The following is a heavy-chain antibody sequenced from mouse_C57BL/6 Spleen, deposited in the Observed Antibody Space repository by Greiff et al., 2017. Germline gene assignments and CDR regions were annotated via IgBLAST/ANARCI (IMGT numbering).Heavy chain of an antibody. J-gene: IGHJ4*01. V-gene: IGHV3-6*01. D-gene: IGHD2-4*01. CDR3: AREGIYYDSFYAMDY. CDR2: ISYDGSN. Sequence: EVQLVESGPGLVKPSQSLSLTCSVTGYSITSGYYWNWIRQFPGNKLEWMGYISYDGSNNYNPSLKNRISITRDTSKNQFFLKLNSVTTEDTATYYCAREGIYYDSFYAMDYWGQGTSVTVSS. CDR1: GYSITSGYY.